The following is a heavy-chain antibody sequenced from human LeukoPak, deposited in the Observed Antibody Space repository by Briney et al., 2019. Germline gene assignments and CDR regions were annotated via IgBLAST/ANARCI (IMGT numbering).Heavy chain of an antibody. Sequence: SETLSLTCAVYGGSFSGYYWSWIRQPPGKGLEWIGEINHSGSTNYNPSLKSRVTISVDTSKNQFSLKLSSVTAADTAVYYCARKLIRRGAFDIWGQGTMVTVSS. D-gene: IGHD5-12*01. CDR3: ARKLIRRGAFDI. J-gene: IGHJ3*02. CDR2: INHSGST. CDR1: GGSFSGYY. V-gene: IGHV4-34*01.